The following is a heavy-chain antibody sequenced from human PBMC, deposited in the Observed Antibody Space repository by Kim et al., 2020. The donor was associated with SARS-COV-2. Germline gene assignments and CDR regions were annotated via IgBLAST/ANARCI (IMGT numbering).Heavy chain of an antibody. Sequence: TNYNPSRKSRVTISVDTSKNQFSLKLSSVTAADTAVYYCARGRVAVAGAWGQGTLVTVSS. J-gene: IGHJ5*02. D-gene: IGHD6-19*01. CDR3: ARGRVAVAGA. V-gene: IGHV4-34*01. CDR2: T.